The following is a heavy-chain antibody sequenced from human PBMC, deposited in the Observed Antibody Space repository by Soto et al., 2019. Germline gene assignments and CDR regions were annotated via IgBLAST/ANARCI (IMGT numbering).Heavy chain of an antibody. D-gene: IGHD3-3*01. CDR2: IGTAGDT. CDR1: GFTFSSYD. J-gene: IGHJ3*02. CDR3: ARVARITIFGVVTPDDAFDI. Sequence: GGSLRLSCAASGFTFSSYDMHWVRQATGKGLEWVSAIGTAGDTYYPGSVKGRFTISRENAKNSLYLQMNSLRAEDTAVYYCARVARITIFGVVTPDDAFDIWGQGTMVTVSS. V-gene: IGHV3-13*01.